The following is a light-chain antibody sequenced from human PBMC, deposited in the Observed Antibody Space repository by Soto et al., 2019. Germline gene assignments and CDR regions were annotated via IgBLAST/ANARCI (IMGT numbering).Light chain of an antibody. Sequence: EIVLTQSPGTLSLSPGEGAALSCRASQIVSNTYLARYQQKPGQPPRLLIHATSSRATGIPDRFSGSGSGTDFTLTISRLEPEDFALYYCQQYVSSLGVYTFGQGTKLEI. CDR3: QQYVSSLGVYT. CDR2: ATS. CDR1: QIVSNTY. J-gene: IGKJ2*01. V-gene: IGKV3-20*01.